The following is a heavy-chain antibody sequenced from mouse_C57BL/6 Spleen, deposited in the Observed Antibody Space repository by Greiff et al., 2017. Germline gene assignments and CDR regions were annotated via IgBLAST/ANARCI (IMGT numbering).Heavy chain of an antibody. V-gene: IGHV1-52*01. Sequence: QVQLQQPGAELVRPGSSVKLSCKASGYTFTSYWMHWVKQRPIQGLEWIGNIDPSDSETHYNQKFKDKATLTVDKSSSTAYMQLSSLTSEDSAVYYCASGAPGAMDYWGQGTSVTVSS. J-gene: IGHJ4*01. CDR3: ASGAPGAMDY. CDR2: IDPSDSET. CDR1: GYTFTSYW.